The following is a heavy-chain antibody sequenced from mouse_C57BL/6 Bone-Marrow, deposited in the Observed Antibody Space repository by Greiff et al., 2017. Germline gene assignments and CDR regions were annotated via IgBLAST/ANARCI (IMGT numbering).Heavy chain of an antibody. J-gene: IGHJ3*01. Sequence: VKLMESGAELVKPGASVKLSCKASGYTFTEYTIHWVKQRPGQGLEWIGWFYPGSGSIKYNEKFKDKATLTADKSSSTVYMELSRMTSEDSAVYFCARHEWDYDGSYSWFAYWGQGTRVTVSA. CDR2: FYPGSGSI. CDR3: ARHEWDYDGSYSWFAY. D-gene: IGHD1-1*01. CDR1: GYTFTEYT. V-gene: IGHV1-62-2*01.